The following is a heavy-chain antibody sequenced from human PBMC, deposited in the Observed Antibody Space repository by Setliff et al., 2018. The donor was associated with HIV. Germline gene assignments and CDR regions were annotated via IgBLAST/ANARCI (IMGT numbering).Heavy chain of an antibody. CDR2: FDRGGST. CDR1: GFTVSSNY. Sequence: GRSLRLSCAASGFTVSSNYMNWFRQAPGKGLEWVSIFDRGGSTYYADSVKGRFTISRDNSKNTLYLQMNSLRAEDTAVYYCARVVPAAIDYYYYYMDVWGKGTTVTVSS. CDR3: ARVVPAAIDYYYYYMDV. V-gene: IGHV3-66*02. D-gene: IGHD2-2*02. J-gene: IGHJ6*03.